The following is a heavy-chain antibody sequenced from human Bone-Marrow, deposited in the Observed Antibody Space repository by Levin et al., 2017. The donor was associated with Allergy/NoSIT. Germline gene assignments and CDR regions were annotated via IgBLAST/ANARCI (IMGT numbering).Heavy chain of an antibody. V-gene: IGHV3-23*01. D-gene: IGHD5-18*01. CDR1: GFTFSSYG. CDR3: AKRVQYSFGSHFDY. J-gene: IGHJ4*02. Sequence: QAGGSLRLSCAASGFTFSSYGMSWVRQAPGKGLEWVSAISDSGGGTYYADSVKGRFTISRDNSRNTLFLQMNSLRAEDTAVYYCAKRVQYSFGSHFDYWGQGSLVTVSS. CDR2: ISDSGGGT.